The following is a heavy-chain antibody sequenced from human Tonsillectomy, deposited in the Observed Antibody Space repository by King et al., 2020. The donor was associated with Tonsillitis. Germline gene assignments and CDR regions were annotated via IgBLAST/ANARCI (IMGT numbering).Heavy chain of an antibody. V-gene: IGHV3-15*01. J-gene: IGHJ4*02. CDR1: GFTFSNAW. D-gene: IGHD2-2*02. CDR3: STDWRAPYCTSTTCYI. Sequence: VQLVESGGGLVKPGGSLRLSCAASGFTFSNAWMSWVRQAPGKGLEWVARIKSIIDGGTTDYAAPVKGRFTISSDDSKNTLYLQMHSLQTEDTAVYYCSTDWRAPYCTSTTCYIWGQGTLVTVSS. CDR2: IKSIIDGGTT.